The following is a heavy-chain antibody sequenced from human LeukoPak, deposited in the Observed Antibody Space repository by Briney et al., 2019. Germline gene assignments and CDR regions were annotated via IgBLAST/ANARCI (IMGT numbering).Heavy chain of an antibody. CDR3: ARRVIRGLNGWSDP. D-gene: IGHD3/OR15-3a*01. J-gene: IGHJ5*02. V-gene: IGHV3-11*01. CDR1: GFTFSDYY. Sequence: GGSLRLSCAASGFTFSDYYMTWIRQAPGKGLEGVSYISNSGTAKYYADSVKGRFTISRDNAKNSLYLQLNSLRVDDTAVYYCARRVIRGLNGWSDPWGQGTLVTVSS. CDR2: ISNSGTAK.